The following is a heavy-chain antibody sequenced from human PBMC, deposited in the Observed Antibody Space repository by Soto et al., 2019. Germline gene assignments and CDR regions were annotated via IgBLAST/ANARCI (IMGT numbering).Heavy chain of an antibody. CDR1: GFTFSSYA. CDR3: AKGGYTSYLDY. V-gene: IGHV3-23*01. J-gene: IGHJ4*02. D-gene: IGHD3-16*02. Sequence: GGSLRLSCAASGFTFSSYAMSWVRQAPGKGLEWVSTIRASGGSTYYADSVKGRFTISRDNSKNILFLQMNSLRAEDTAVYYCAKGGYTSYLDYWGQGALVTVSS. CDR2: IRASGGST.